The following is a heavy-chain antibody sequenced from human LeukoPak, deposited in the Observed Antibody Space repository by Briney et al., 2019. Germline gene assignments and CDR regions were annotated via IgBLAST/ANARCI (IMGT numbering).Heavy chain of an antibody. J-gene: IGHJ4*02. Sequence: PGGSLRLSCAASGFTFSSYAMSWVRQAPGKGLEWVSAISGSGSTIYYADSVKGRFTISRDNAKNSLYLQMNSLRAEDTAVYYCARSLEAGYSSSWYWGYWGQGTLVTVSS. D-gene: IGHD6-13*01. CDR2: ISGSGSTI. CDR3: ARSLEAGYSSSWYWGY. CDR1: GFTFSSYA. V-gene: IGHV3-48*04.